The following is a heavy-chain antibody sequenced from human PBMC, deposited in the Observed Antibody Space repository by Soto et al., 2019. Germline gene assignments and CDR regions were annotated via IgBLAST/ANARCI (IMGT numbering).Heavy chain of an antibody. V-gene: IGHV3-15*07. Sequence: EVQLVESGGGLVKPGGSLRLSCAASGFSFSNAWMNWVRQAPGKGLEWVGRIKRKIDGERTDYAAPVKGRFTISRDNSKNTPSLQMNSLKADDTAVYYCTTGSVGGVWGQATTVTVSS. J-gene: IGHJ6*02. CDR3: TTGSVGGV. CDR2: IKRKIDGERT. D-gene: IGHD3-16*01. CDR1: GFSFSNAW.